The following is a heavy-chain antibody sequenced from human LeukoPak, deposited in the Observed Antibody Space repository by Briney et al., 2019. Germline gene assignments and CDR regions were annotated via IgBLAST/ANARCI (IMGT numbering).Heavy chain of an antibody. CDR2: INSNGDEI. D-gene: IGHD6-6*01. Sequence: GGSLRLSCAASGFTFSTYAMTWVRQAPGKGLEWVSGINSNGDEIYYADSVRGRFTISRDNSNNALYLQMDSLRAEDTAVYYCANWVGSSSRDYWGQGTLVTVSS. V-gene: IGHV3-23*01. CDR3: ANWVGSSSRDY. J-gene: IGHJ4*02. CDR1: GFTFSTYA.